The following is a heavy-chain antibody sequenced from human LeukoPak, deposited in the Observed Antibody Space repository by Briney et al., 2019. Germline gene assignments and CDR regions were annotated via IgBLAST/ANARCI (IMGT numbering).Heavy chain of an antibody. CDR1: GFTFSSYA. CDR2: ISGSGGST. CDR3: AKDYSNYEYYFDY. Sequence: GGSLRLSCAASGFTFSSYAMSRVRQAPGKGLEWVSAISGSGGSTYYADSVKGRFTISRDNSKNTLYLQMNSLRAEDTAVYYCAKDYSNYEYYFDYWGQGTLVTVSS. J-gene: IGHJ4*02. D-gene: IGHD4-11*01. V-gene: IGHV3-23*01.